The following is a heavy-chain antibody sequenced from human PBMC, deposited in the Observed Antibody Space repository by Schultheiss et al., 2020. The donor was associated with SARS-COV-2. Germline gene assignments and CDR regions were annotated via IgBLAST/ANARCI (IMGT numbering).Heavy chain of an antibody. D-gene: IGHD5-12*01. CDR1: GGSFSGYY. CDR3: ASGVRVATPIGYYYYGMDV. J-gene: IGHJ6*02. V-gene: IGHV4-34*01. CDR2: IYHSGST. Sequence: SETLSLTCAVYGGSFSGYYWSWIRQPPGKGLEWIGEIYHSGSTNYNPSLKSRVTISVDTPKNQFSLKLSSVTAADTAVYYCASGVRVATPIGYYYYGMDVWGQGTTVTVSS.